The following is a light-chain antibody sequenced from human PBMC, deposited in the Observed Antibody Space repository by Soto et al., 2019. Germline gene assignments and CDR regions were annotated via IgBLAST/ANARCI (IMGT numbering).Light chain of an antibody. CDR3: AAWDDSLSGHVV. CDR1: DSNIGTNS. Sequence: QTVVTQPPSASGTPGQRVTISCSGSDSNIGTNSVYWYQHLPGTAPKLLIYRNNQRPSGVPDRFSGSKSGTSASLAISGLRFEDAADYYCAAWDDSLSGHVVFGGGTKVTVL. J-gene: IGLJ2*01. CDR2: RNN. V-gene: IGLV1-47*01.